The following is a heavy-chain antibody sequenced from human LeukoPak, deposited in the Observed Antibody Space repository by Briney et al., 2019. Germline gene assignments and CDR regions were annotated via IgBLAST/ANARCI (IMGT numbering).Heavy chain of an antibody. CDR2: ITDSGVST. V-gene: IGHV3-23*01. Sequence: AGGSLRLSCAASGFTFDSYAMAWVRQAPEKGLEWVSSITDSGVSTYYADSVKGRFTISRDNAKDSLYLQMNSLRAEDTAVYYCARGGYGDYDFDYWGQGTLVIVSS. CDR1: GFTFDSYA. J-gene: IGHJ4*02. CDR3: ARGGYGDYDFDY. D-gene: IGHD4-17*01.